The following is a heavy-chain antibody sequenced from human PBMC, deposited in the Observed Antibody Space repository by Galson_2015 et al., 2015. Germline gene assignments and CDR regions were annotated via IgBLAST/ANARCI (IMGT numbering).Heavy chain of an antibody. V-gene: IGHV1-2*06. CDR1: GYTFTGYY. Sequence: SVKVSCKASGYTFTGYYMHWVRQAPGQGLEWMGRINPNSGSINYAQKFQGRVTMTRDASIGTAYMELSRLRSDDTAVYYCASSLVGATPDYWGQGTLVTVSS. J-gene: IGHJ4*02. D-gene: IGHD1-26*01. CDR2: INPNSGSI. CDR3: ASSLVGATPDY.